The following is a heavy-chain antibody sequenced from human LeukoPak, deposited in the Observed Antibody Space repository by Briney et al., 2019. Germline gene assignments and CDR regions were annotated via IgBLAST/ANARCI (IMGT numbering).Heavy chain of an antibody. CDR1: GFTFSSYA. CDR3: AKAKDYYDSSGYLTPADI. CDR2: ISGSGGST. D-gene: IGHD3-22*01. Sequence: GGSLRLSCAASGFTFSSYAMSWVRQAPGKGLEWVSAISGSGGSTYYADSVKGRFTISRDNSKNTLYLQMNSLRAEDTAVYYCAKAKDYYDSSGYLTPADIWGQGTMVTVSS. J-gene: IGHJ3*02. V-gene: IGHV3-23*01.